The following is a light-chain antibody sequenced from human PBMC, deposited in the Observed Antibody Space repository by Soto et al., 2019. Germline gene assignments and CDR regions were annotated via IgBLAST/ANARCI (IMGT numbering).Light chain of an antibody. J-gene: IGKJ2*01. CDR3: QQYDSSLYT. CDR1: QSVSSTY. Sequence: EIVLTQSPGTLSLSPGERATLSCRASQSVSSTYLAWYQQKPGQAPRLLIYGASSRATGIPDRFSGSGSGTDFTLTISLLQPDDFAVYFCQQYDSSLYTFGQGTKLEIK. CDR2: GAS. V-gene: IGKV3-20*01.